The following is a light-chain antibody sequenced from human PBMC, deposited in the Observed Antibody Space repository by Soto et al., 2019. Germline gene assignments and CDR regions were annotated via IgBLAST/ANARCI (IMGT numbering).Light chain of an antibody. CDR3: QQRSDWPST. Sequence: EIVLTQSPATLSLSPGERATLSCRVSQSVTGYLAWYQQKPGQAPRLLIYDASSRATGIPARFSGSGSGTDFTLTITSLEPEDFAVYYCQQRSDWPSTFGGGTKVDIK. J-gene: IGKJ4*01. CDR2: DAS. CDR1: QSVTGY. V-gene: IGKV3-11*01.